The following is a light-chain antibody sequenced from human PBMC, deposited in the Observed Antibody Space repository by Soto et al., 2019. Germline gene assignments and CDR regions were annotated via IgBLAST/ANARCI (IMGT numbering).Light chain of an antibody. Sequence: EIVLTQSPATLSLSPGETATLSCRASQSVGNILAWYQHRPGHAPRLLISDASNRANGVPVRFSGSGSGTDFTLTINNLEPEDFAVYYCQQRSDWPLTFGGGTKVEI. CDR2: DAS. V-gene: IGKV3-11*01. CDR1: QSVGNI. CDR3: QQRSDWPLT. J-gene: IGKJ4*01.